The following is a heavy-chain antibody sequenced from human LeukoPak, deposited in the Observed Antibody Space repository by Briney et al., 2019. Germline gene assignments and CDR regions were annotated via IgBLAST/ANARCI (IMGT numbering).Heavy chain of an antibody. V-gene: IGHV3-21*01. Sequence: PGGSLRLSCAASGFTFRSYSMNWVRQAPGKGLEWVSSISSSSSYIYYADSVKGRFTISRDNAKNSLYLQMNSLRAEDTAVYYCARALRGVFDYWGQGTLVTVSS. J-gene: IGHJ4*02. CDR1: GFTFRSYS. CDR2: ISSSSSYI. D-gene: IGHD2-8*01. CDR3: ARALRGVFDY.